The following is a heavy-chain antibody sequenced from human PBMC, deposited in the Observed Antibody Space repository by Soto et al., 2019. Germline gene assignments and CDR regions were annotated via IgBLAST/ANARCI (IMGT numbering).Heavy chain of an antibody. J-gene: IGHJ4*02. D-gene: IGHD3-22*01. Sequence: GGSLRLSCVASGFTFDDYAMHWVRQAPGKGLEWVSLISWDGGSTYYADSVKGRFTISRDNSKNSLYLQMNSLRAEDTALYYCAKGNYDSSGYYFDYWGQGTLVTVSS. CDR3: AKGNYDSSGYYFDY. CDR1: GFTFDDYA. V-gene: IGHV3-43D*03. CDR2: ISWDGGST.